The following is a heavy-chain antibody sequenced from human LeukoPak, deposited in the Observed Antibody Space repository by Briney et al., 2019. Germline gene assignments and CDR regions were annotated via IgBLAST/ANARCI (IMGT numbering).Heavy chain of an antibody. Sequence: GGSLRLSCAASGFTFSSYSMNWVRQAPGKGLEWVSAITASGGGTYYAASVKGRFTISRDHSESTLYLQMNSLRAEDTAIYYCAKWDRDYGGSHYLDYWGQGTLVTVSA. V-gene: IGHV3-23*01. CDR1: GFTFSSYS. CDR3: AKWDRDYGGSHYLDY. J-gene: IGHJ4*02. CDR2: ITASGGGT. D-gene: IGHD4-23*01.